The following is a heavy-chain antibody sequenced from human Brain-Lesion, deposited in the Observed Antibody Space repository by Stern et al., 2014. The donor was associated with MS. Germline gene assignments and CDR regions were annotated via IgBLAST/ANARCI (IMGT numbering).Heavy chain of an antibody. V-gene: IGHV4-39*01. D-gene: IGHD4-17*01. CDR3: ARTGDDFGDYSLSY. J-gene: IGHJ4*02. CDR1: GGSINTNNYY. CDR2: IYSSRSN. Sequence: QVQLQESGPGLVKPSETLSLTCTASGGSINTNNYYWGWIRQPPGKGLEWIGNIYSSRSNFYNPSLNSRVTISVDSSKNQLPLKLSSVTAADTAVYYCARTGDDFGDYSLSYWGQGTLVTVSS.